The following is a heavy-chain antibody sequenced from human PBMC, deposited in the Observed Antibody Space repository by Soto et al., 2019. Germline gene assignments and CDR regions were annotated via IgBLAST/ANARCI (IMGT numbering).Heavy chain of an antibody. Sequence: ASVKVSCKASGYTFTTYGFNWVRQAPGQGLEWMGTISTNNGNTNYAQKFQGRVTMTRDTSTSTVYMELSSLRPEDTAVYYCARIAAGYWGQGTLVTVSS. CDR3: ARIAAGY. CDR2: ISTNNGNT. J-gene: IGHJ4*02. D-gene: IGHD6-25*01. CDR1: GYTFTTYG. V-gene: IGHV1-18*01.